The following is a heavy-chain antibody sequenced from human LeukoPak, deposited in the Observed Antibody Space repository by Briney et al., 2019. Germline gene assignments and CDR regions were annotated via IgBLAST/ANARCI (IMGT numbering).Heavy chain of an antibody. Sequence: GGSLRLSCAASGFTFSSYSMNWVRQAPGKGLEWVSSISSSSSSYIYYADSVKGRFTISRDNAKNSLYLQMNSLRAEDTAVYYCARVILAGGYGPIDGFDYWGQGTLVTVSS. CDR1: GFTFSSYS. CDR3: ARVILAGGYGPIDGFDY. D-gene: IGHD5-12*01. CDR2: ISSSSSSYI. V-gene: IGHV3-21*01. J-gene: IGHJ4*02.